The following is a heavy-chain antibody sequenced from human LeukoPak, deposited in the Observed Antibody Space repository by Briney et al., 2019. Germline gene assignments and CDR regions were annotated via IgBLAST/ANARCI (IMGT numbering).Heavy chain of an antibody. D-gene: IGHD6-6*01. Sequence: SETLSLTCTVSGGSISSYYWSWIRQPPGKGLEWIGYIYYSGSTNYNPSLKSRVTISVDTSKNQFSLKLNSVSAADTAVYYCARLYSSSSNVDYWGQGTLVTVSS. CDR1: GGSISSYY. CDR2: IYYSGST. J-gene: IGHJ4*02. V-gene: IGHV4-59*01. CDR3: ARLYSSSSNVDY.